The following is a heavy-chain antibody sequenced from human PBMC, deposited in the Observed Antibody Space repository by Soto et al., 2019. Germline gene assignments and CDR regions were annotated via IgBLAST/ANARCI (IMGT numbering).Heavy chain of an antibody. CDR3: ARQVSSAWPPYYYDMDV. D-gene: IGHD6-25*01. V-gene: IGHV4-59*08. CDR2: IHYSGST. Sequence: SETRSLTCTVSGGSISSYFWSWIRQPPGRGLEWIGHIHYSGSTNYNTSHKSQVTISVDTSKNQITMKLSYVTAADTAMYFCARQVSSAWPPYYYDMDVWGQGTTVT. J-gene: IGHJ6*02. CDR1: GGSISSYF.